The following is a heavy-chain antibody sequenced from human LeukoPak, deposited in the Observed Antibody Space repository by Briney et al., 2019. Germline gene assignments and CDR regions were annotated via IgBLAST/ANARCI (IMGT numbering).Heavy chain of an antibody. D-gene: IGHD2-2*01. CDR3: ARDGSKPVVPASFDY. J-gene: IGHJ4*02. CDR2: IYYSGST. CDR1: GGSISSSSYY. Sequence: PSETLSLTCTVSGGSISSSSYYWGWIRQPPGKGLEWIGSIYYSGSTYYNPSLKSRVTISVDTSKTQFSLKLSSVTAADTAVYYCARDGSKPVVPASFDYWGQGTLVTVSS. V-gene: IGHV4-39*07.